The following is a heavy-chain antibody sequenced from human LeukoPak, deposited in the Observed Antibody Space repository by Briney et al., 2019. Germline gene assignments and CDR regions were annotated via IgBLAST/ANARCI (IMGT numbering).Heavy chain of an antibody. V-gene: IGHV1-69*01. CDR2: IIPIFGTA. CDR1: GGTFSSYA. D-gene: IGHD3-10*01. CDR3: ARVGLYYYCGMDV. J-gene: IGHJ6*02. Sequence: SVKVSCKASGGTFSSYAISWVRQAPGQGLEWMGGIIPIFGTANYAQKFQGRVTITADESTSTAYMELSSLRSEDTAVYYFARVGLYYYCGMDVWGQGTTVTVSS.